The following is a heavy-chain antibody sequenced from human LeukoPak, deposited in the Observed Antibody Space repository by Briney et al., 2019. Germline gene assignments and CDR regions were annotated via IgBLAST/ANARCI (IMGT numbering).Heavy chain of an antibody. D-gene: IGHD1-26*01. CDR2: ISAYNGHT. Sequence: ASVKVSCKASGYTFTRYGISWVRQAPGQRLEWMGWISAYNGHTNYTQKLQGRVTMTTVTSTSTAYMELRSLRSDDTAVYYCARVLRELPNPFDYWGQGTLVTVSS. CDR1: GYTFTRYG. J-gene: IGHJ4*02. V-gene: IGHV1-18*01. CDR3: ARVLRELPNPFDY.